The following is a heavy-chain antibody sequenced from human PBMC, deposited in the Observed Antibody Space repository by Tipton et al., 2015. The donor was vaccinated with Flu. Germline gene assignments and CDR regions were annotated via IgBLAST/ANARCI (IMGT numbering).Heavy chain of an antibody. D-gene: IGHD7-27*01. J-gene: IGHJ3*01. V-gene: IGHV4-39*07. Sequence: TLSLTCTVSGGSISSVTYYWGWIRQSPGKGLEWIGNIYYSGNTYYNPSLKSRVTMLVDTSKNQMSLRLNSVTAADTAVYYCVRDVPWDGDLEAFDLWGQGTMVTVSA. CDR1: GGSISSVTYY. CDR3: VRDVPWDGDLEAFDL. CDR2: IYYSGNT.